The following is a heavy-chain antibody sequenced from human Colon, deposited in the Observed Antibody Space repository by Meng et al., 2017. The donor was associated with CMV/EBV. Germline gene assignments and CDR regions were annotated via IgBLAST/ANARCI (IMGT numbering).Heavy chain of an antibody. D-gene: IGHD1-26*01. CDR1: DASINTNSYY. V-gene: IGHV4-39*07. CDR2: IYYNGST. Sequence: QMQLQESGPGLVKPSEALSLTCIVSDASINTNSYYWGWIRQAPGKGLEWIGSIYYNGSTYFNPSLKSRVTISIDTSRNQFSLKLKSVTAADTAVYYCARDWFVGATYNWFDPWGQGTLVTVSS. CDR3: ARDWFVGATYNWFDP. J-gene: IGHJ5*02.